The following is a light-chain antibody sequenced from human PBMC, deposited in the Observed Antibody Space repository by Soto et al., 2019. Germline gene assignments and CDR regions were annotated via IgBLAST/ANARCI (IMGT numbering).Light chain of an antibody. CDR1: QSVGSY. J-gene: IGKJ4*01. V-gene: IGKV3-11*01. CDR2: DAS. Sequence: EIVLTQSPATLSLSPGDRATLSCRASQSVGSYLGWYQQRPGQAPRLLIYDASNRATGVPARFSGSGTGTNFTLTISSLEPEDFAVYYCQQQSDWPSTFGGGTKVEIK. CDR3: QQQSDWPST.